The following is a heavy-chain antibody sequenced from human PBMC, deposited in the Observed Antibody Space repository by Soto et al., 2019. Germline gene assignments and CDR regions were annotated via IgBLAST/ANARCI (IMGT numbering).Heavy chain of an antibody. V-gene: IGHV6-1*01. CDR3: VRQTCYGTSCYSWFGP. D-gene: IGHD2-2*01. Sequence: SQCRSDTGRVSGGAISYIGAASKSFRKNPSTGLEWLGRTYNTDQWNFDYSVSMRGRISIVPDASKNQVSLQLESVTPDDTAIYYCVRQTCYGTSCYSWFGPWGQGSLAPVSS. CDR1: GGAISYIGAA. J-gene: IGHJ5*02. CDR2: TYNTDQWNF.